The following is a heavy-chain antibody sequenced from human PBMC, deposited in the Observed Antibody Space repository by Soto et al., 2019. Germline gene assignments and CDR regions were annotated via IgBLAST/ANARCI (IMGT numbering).Heavy chain of an antibody. Sequence: SQTLSLTCVISGDSVSSNGACWNWIRQSPSRGLQWLGRIYYRSKWFHDYAASVESRMAINPDTSRNQFSLQLNYVTPEDRAVYYCARVHCSAGTCLDGLDFWGQGTTVTVSS. V-gene: IGHV6-1*01. D-gene: IGHD2-15*01. CDR2: IYYRSKWFH. CDR3: ARVHCSAGTCLDGLDF. J-gene: IGHJ6*02. CDR1: GDSVSSNGAC.